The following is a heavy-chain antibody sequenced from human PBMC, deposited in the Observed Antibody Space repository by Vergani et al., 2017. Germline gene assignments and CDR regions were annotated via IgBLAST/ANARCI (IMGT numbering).Heavy chain of an antibody. V-gene: IGHV3-9*01. CDR3: ARDSGSRPFDP. Sequence: EVQLVESGGGLVQPGRSLRLSCTASGFTFGDYAMSWVRQAPGKGLEWVSGISWNSGSIGYADSVKGRFTISRDNAKNSLYLQMNSLRAEDTALYHCARDSGSRPFDPWGQGTLVTVSS. J-gene: IGHJ5*02. D-gene: IGHD6-25*01. CDR1: GFTFGDYA. CDR2: ISWNSGSI.